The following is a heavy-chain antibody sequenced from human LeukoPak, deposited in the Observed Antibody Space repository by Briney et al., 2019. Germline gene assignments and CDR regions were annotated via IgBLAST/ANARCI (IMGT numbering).Heavy chain of an antibody. J-gene: IGHJ5*02. CDR3: ARDRAATQDWVEFDP. Sequence: GGSLRLSCAASGFTFSSYSMNWVRQAPGKGLEWVGLIRDSGEAFYADFARGRFAISGDESENTLYLQMNSLRVEDTAVYFCARDRAATQDWVEFDPWGQGTPVIVSS. CDR1: GFTFSSYS. CDR2: IRDSGEA. D-gene: IGHD3/OR15-3a*01. V-gene: IGHV3-66*03.